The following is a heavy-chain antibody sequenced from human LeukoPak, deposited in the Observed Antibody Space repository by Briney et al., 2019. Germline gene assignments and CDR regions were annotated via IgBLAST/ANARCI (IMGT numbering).Heavy chain of an antibody. CDR3: ARDRGSGWYYMDR. D-gene: IGHD6-19*01. CDR2: INSNGGTT. CDR1: GFTFSIYA. Sequence: PGGSLRLSCVASGFTFSIYAMSWVRQAPGKGLEWVSVINSNGGTTFYADSVRGRFTISRDNSKNTVSLQMNSLRADDTAVYFCARDRGSGWYYMDRWGQGALVTVSS. J-gene: IGHJ4*02. V-gene: IGHV3-23*01.